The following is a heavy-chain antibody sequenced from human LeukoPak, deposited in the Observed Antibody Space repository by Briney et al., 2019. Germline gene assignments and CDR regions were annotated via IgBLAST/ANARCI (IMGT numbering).Heavy chain of an antibody. CDR1: GGTFSSYA. Sequence: SVKVSCKASGGTFSSYAISWVRQAPGQGLEWMGGIIPIFGTANYAQKFQGRVTITTDESTSTAYMELSSLRSEDTAVYYCAREDTYSSGWYGWFDPWGQGTLVTVSP. V-gene: IGHV1-69*05. CDR2: IIPIFGTA. D-gene: IGHD6-19*01. J-gene: IGHJ5*02. CDR3: AREDTYSSGWYGWFDP.